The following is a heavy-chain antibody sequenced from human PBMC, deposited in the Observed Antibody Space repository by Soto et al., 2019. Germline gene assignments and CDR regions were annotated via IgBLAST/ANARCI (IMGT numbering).Heavy chain of an antibody. J-gene: IGHJ4*02. Sequence: EVQLVESGGGLVQPGGSLRLSCAASGFTVSSNYMSWVRQAPGKGLEWVSVIYSGGSTYYADSVKGRFTISRHNSKNTRYLQINSLRAEDTAGYYCARGTIPFWSGGSFYPPYFDFWGQGTLVTVSS. CDR1: GFTVSSNY. V-gene: IGHV3-53*04. CDR3: ARGTIPFWSGGSFYPPYFDF. CDR2: IYSGGST. D-gene: IGHD2-15*01.